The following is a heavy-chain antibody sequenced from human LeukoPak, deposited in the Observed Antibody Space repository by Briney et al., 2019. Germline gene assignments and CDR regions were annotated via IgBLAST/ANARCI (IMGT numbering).Heavy chain of an antibody. D-gene: IGHD2-15*01. CDR3: AREGSFLGYCSGGRCSNWFDP. V-gene: IGHV1-69*05. CDR2: IIPIFGAP. J-gene: IGHJ5*02. CDR1: GGTLSRYA. Sequence: SVKVACQASGGTLSRYAISWVRQAPGQGLEWLGRIIPIFGAPNYAHKFQGRVTITTDESTRTADLALSSLSSEDTAVYYCAREGSFLGYCSGGRCSNWFDPWGQGTLVTVSS.